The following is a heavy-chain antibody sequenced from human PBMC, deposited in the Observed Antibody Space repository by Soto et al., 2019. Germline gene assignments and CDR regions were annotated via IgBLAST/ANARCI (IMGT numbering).Heavy chain of an antibody. CDR2: INPSGGST. J-gene: IGHJ6*02. D-gene: IGHD2-15*01. V-gene: IGHV1-46*01. Sequence: ASLKVSCKASGYTFTSYYMHWVRQAPGQGLEWMGIINPSGGSTSYAQKFQGRVTMTRDTSTSTVYMELSSLRSEDTAVYYCARDTPVSYCSGGSCYPYYYYYYGMDVWGQGTTVTVSS. CDR1: GYTFTSYY. CDR3: ARDTPVSYCSGGSCYPYYYYYYGMDV.